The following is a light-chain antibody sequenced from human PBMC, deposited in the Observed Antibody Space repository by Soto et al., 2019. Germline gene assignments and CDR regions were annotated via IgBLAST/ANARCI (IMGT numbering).Light chain of an antibody. Sequence: IPMTQSPSSLSASVGDRVTITCQASQDITNYLNWYQQKPGKAPKLLISDASKLERGVPSRFSGSGSGTHFTFSIISLQPEDIATYYCQQYDNLPYTFGQGTKLEMK. J-gene: IGKJ2*01. CDR1: QDITNY. CDR3: QQYDNLPYT. CDR2: DAS. V-gene: IGKV1-33*01.